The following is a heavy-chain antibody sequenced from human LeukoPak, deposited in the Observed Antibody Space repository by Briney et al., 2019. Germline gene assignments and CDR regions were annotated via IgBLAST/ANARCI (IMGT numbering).Heavy chain of an antibody. J-gene: IGHJ4*02. CDR2: IKQDGSEK. V-gene: IGHV3-7*01. CDR1: GFTFSSYW. CDR3: ARDGGSWQQLAYFDY. D-gene: IGHD6-13*01. Sequence: PGGSLRLSCAASGFTFSSYWMSWVRQAPGKGLEWVANIKQDGSEKYYVDSVKGRFTISRDNAKNSLYLQMNSLRAEDTAVYYCARDGGSWQQLAYFDYWGQGTLVTVSS.